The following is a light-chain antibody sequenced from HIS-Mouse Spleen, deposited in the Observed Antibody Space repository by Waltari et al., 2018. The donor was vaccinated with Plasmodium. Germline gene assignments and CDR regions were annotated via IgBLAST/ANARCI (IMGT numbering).Light chain of an antibody. CDR2: RDS. Sequence: SYELTQPLSVSVALGQTARITCGGNNIGSKKLHWYQQKPGQAPVQVFYRDSNRPSGIPERFPGSNPGNTATLTISRAQAGDEADYYCHVWDSSTVVFGGGTKLTVL. CDR1: NIGSKK. V-gene: IGLV3-9*01. CDR3: HVWDSSTVV. J-gene: IGLJ2*01.